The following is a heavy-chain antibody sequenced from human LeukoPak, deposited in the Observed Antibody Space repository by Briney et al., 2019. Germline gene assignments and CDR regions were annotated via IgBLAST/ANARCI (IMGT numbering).Heavy chain of an antibody. CDR1: GGSISSYS. CDR3: AGTVVTLDWYFDL. D-gene: IGHD4-23*01. CDR2: FYTSGTT. J-gene: IGHJ2*01. Sequence: PETLSLTCSVSGGSISSYSWNWIRQPAGKGLEWIGRFYTSGTTNYNPSLKSRVTMSIDTSKNQVSLKMRSVTAADTAVYYCAGTVVTLDWYFDLWGRGTLVSVSS. V-gene: IGHV4-4*07.